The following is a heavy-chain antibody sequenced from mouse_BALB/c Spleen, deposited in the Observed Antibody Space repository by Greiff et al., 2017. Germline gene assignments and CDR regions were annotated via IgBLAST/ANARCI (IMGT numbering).Heavy chain of an antibody. CDR3: TRGTDYYGSSYGAMDY. CDR2: INPSNGGT. V-gene: IGHV1S81*02. D-gene: IGHD1-1*01. CDR1: GYTFTSYY. Sequence: QVQLQQSGAELVKPGASVKLSCKASGYTFTSYYMYWVKQRPGQGLEWIGEINPSNGGTNFNEKFKSKATLTVDKSSSTAYMQLSSLTSEDSAVYYCTRGTDYYGSSYGAMDYWGQGTSVTVSS. J-gene: IGHJ4*01.